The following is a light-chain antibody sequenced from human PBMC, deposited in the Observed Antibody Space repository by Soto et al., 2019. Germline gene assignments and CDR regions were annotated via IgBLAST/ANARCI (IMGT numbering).Light chain of an antibody. Sequence: EIVLTQSPATLSLSPGERATLSCRASQSVSSYLAWYQQKPGQAPRLLIYDASNRATGIPARFSGRGSGTALTLTINSLEPEDFSGYYCQQRSDWPLTFGGGTKVEIK. V-gene: IGKV3-11*01. CDR1: QSVSSY. CDR3: QQRSDWPLT. J-gene: IGKJ4*01. CDR2: DAS.